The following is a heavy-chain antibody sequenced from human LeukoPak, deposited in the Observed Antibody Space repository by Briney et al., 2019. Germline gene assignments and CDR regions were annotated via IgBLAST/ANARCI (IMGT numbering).Heavy chain of an antibody. D-gene: IGHD6-13*01. CDR1: GFTFTTYG. J-gene: IGHJ4*02. Sequence: GMSLRLSCAASGFTFTTYGMHWVRQAPGKGLEWVAVIWYDGSNKYYADSVKGRFTISRDNSKNTLYLQMNSLRAEDTAVYYCARYGSSWDLDYWGQGTLVTVSS. CDR3: ARYGSSWDLDY. V-gene: IGHV3-33*01. CDR2: IWYDGSNK.